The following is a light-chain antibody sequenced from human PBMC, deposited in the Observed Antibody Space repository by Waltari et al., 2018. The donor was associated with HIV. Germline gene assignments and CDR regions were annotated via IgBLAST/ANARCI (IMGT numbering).Light chain of an antibody. CDR3: QSYDNSLSGVV. J-gene: IGLJ2*01. CDR1: RPTICPPYD. CDR2: GDK. Sequence: QSVLPQPPSVSGAPGPRVPPSCPPRRPTICPPYDLHSYQQLPGTPPKLLIYGDKNRPSGVPDRFSGSKSGTSASLAITGLQAEDEADYYCQSYDNSLSGVVFGGGTKLTVL. V-gene: IGLV1-40*01.